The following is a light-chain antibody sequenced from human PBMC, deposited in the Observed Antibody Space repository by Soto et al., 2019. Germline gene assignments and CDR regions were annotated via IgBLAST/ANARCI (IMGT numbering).Light chain of an antibody. J-gene: IGLJ2*01. Sequence: QLVLTQSPSASASLGASVKLTCTLSSGHSNYAIAWHQQQSEKGPRYLMKLNSDGSHSKGDGIPDRFSGSSSGAERYLTISSLQSEDEAYYYCQTWGSGILVFGGGTKLTVL. CDR3: QTWGSGILV. V-gene: IGLV4-69*01. CDR2: LNSDGSH. CDR1: SGHSNYA.